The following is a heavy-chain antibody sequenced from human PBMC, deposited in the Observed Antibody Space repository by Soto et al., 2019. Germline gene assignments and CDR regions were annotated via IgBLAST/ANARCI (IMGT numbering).Heavy chain of an antibody. D-gene: IGHD2-15*01. CDR2: IYYSGST. J-gene: IGHJ4*02. V-gene: IGHV4-59*01. CDR1: GGSISSYY. Sequence: SETLSLTCTVSGGSISSYYWSWIRQPPEKGLEWIGYIYYSGSTNYNPSLKSRVTISVDTSKNQFSLKLSSVTAADTAVYYCARNGVAATPFVSHSFDHWGQGTLVTVSS. CDR3: ARNGVAATPFVSHSFDH.